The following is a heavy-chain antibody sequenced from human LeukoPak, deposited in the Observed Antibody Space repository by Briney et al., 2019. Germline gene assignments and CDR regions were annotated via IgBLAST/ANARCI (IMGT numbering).Heavy chain of an antibody. D-gene: IGHD1-26*01. J-gene: IGHJ3*02. CDR1: GGTFSSYA. Sequence: EASVKVSCKASGGTFSSYAISWVRQAPGQGLEWMGGIIPIFGTANYAQKFQGRVTITTDESTSTAYMELSSLRSEDTAVYYCARDVGAHSAFDIWGQGTMVTVSS. CDR3: ARDVGAHSAFDI. V-gene: IGHV1-69*05. CDR2: IIPIFGTA.